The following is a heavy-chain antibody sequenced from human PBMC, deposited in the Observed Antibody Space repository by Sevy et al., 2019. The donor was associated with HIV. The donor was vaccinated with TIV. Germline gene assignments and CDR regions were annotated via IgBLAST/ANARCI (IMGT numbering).Heavy chain of an antibody. CDR3: ARGREPTVTATL. V-gene: IGHV4-31*03. D-gene: IGHD4-17*01. J-gene: IGHJ4*02. Sequence: SETLSLTCTVSGGSISSGGYYWSWIRQHPGKGLEWIGYIYYSGSTYYNPSLKSRVTISVDTSKNQFSLRLSSVTAADTAVYYCARGREPTVTATLWGQGTLVTVSS. CDR1: GGSISSGGYY. CDR2: IYYSGST.